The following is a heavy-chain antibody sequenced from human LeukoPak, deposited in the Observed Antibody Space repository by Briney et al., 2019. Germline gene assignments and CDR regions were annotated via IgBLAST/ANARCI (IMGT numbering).Heavy chain of an antibody. CDR2: IYNSGST. V-gene: IGHV4-59*01. CDR1: GGSISSYY. Sequence: SETLSLTCTVSGGSISSYYWSWIRQSPGKGLEWIGYIYNSGSTNYNPSLKSRVTISVDTSKNQFSLKLSPVTAADTAVYYCAREATGTTDRFDPWGQGTLVTVSS. CDR3: AREATGTTDRFDP. J-gene: IGHJ5*02. D-gene: IGHD1-7*01.